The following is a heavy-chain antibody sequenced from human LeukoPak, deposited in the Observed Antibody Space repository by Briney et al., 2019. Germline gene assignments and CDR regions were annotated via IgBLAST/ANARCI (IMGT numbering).Heavy chain of an antibody. J-gene: IGHJ4*02. CDR3: ARDSYGDHLFDY. D-gene: IGHD4-17*01. CDR2: IYYSGST. Sequence: PSETLSLTCTVSGGSISSSSYYWGWIRQPPGKGLEWIGSIYYSGSTYYNPSPKSRVTISVDTSKNQFSLKLSSVTAADTAVYYCARDSYGDHLFDYWGQGTLVTVSS. CDR1: GGSISSSSYY. V-gene: IGHV4-39*07.